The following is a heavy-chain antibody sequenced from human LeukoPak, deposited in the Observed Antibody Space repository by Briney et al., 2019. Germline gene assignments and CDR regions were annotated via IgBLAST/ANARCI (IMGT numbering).Heavy chain of an antibody. CDR2: ISGSGGST. CDR1: GFTFSSYA. Sequence: GGSLRLSCAASGFTFSSYAMSWVRQAPGKGLEWVSAISGSGGSTYYADSVKGRFTISRDNSKNTLYLQMNSLRAEDTAVYYCARDEYYYDSSGYYSFGYWGQGTLVTVSS. D-gene: IGHD3-22*01. V-gene: IGHV3-23*01. CDR3: ARDEYYYDSSGYYSFGY. J-gene: IGHJ4*02.